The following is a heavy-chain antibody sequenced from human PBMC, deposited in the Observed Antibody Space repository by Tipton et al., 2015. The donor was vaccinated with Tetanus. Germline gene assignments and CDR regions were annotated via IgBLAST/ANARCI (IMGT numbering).Heavy chain of an antibody. Sequence: TLSLTCAVSGGSISSGGFYWAWIRQHPGKGLEWIGYILYTGSTFTTPSLKSRVTISVDTSKNQFSLKLTSVTAADTAVFYCARVDSANDRIDHWGQGTLVTVSS. CDR3: ARVDSANDRIDH. J-gene: IGHJ4*02. D-gene: IGHD5-12*01. CDR1: GGSISSGGFY. V-gene: IGHV4-31*11. CDR2: ILYTGST.